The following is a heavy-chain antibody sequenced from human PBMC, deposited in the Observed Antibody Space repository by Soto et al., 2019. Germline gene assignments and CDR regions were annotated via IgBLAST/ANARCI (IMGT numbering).Heavy chain of an antibody. Sequence: ASVKVSCKVSGYTLTELFMHWVRQAPGKGLEWMGGFNPEDGETIYAQKFQGRVTMTEDTSTDTAYMELSSLRSEDTAVYYCATRGENMNYDFWSGSVPEAFDIWGQGTMVTVSS. CDR3: ATRGENMNYDFWSGSVPEAFDI. D-gene: IGHD3-3*01. CDR2: FNPEDGET. CDR1: GYTLTELF. V-gene: IGHV1-24*01. J-gene: IGHJ3*02.